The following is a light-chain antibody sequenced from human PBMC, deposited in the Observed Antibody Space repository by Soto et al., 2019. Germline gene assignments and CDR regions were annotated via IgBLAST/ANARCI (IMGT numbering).Light chain of an antibody. CDR3: QLYGISPH. J-gene: IGKJ5*01. CDR2: LTS. Sequence: EIVLTQSPATLSSFQGDRVTLSCRASQAVNTRLAWYQHKPGQAPRLLIYLTSNRAAGIPARFSGSASGTDFTLTINRLEPEDFAVYYCQLYGISPHFGQGTRLENK. V-gene: IGKV3-20*01. CDR1: QAVNTR.